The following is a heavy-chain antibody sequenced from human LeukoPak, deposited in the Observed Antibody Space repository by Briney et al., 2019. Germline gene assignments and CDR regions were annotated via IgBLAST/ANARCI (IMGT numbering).Heavy chain of an antibody. V-gene: IGHV3-21*04. CDR3: AKEGTVTILMDILNNYFDC. J-gene: IGHJ4*02. CDR2: ISSTSGYI. CDR1: GLSFSSYT. Sequence: KTGGSLRLSCAPSGLSFSSYTIHWVRQAPGKGLEWVSSISSTSGYIHYADSVKGRFTISRDNAKNSLYLQMNSLRAEDTALYYCAKEGTVTILMDILNNYFDCWGQGTLVTVSS. D-gene: IGHD4-11*01.